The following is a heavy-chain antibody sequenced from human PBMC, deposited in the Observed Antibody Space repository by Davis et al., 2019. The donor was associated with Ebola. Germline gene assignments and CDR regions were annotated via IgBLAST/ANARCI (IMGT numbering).Heavy chain of an antibody. D-gene: IGHD2-21*02. Sequence: GESLKISCAASGFTFSSYWMHWVRQAPGKGLVWVSRINSDGSSTSYADSVKGRFTISRDNAKSTLYLQMNSLRAEDTAVYYCAKIVVVTAIPHFDYWGQGTLVTVSS. CDR3: AKIVVVTAIPHFDY. V-gene: IGHV3-74*01. CDR1: GFTFSSYW. J-gene: IGHJ4*02. CDR2: INSDGSST.